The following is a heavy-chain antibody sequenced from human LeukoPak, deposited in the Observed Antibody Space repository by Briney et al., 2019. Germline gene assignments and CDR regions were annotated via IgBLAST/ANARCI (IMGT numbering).Heavy chain of an antibody. V-gene: IGHV3-30*18. D-gene: IGHD6-13*01. Sequence: GGSLRLSCAASGFTFSSYGTHWVRQAPGKGLEWVAVISYDGSNKYYADSVKGRFTISRDNSKNTLYLQMNSLRAEDTAVYYCAKDEAAAGRNYYYGMDVWGQGTTVTVSS. J-gene: IGHJ6*02. CDR2: ISYDGSNK. CDR3: AKDEAAAGRNYYYGMDV. CDR1: GFTFSSYG.